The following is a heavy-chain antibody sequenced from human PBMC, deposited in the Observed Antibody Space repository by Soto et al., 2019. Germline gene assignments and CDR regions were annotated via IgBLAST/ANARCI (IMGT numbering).Heavy chain of an antibody. J-gene: IGHJ4*02. Sequence: GASVKGYCKASGYTFSDYYIHWVRQDLGQGLEWMGWINPNSGGTKYAPKFQGGVTMTRDTSITTAYMELSRLRSGDTAVYYCAREPATAKPEGVDFWGQGTLVTVSS. V-gene: IGHV1-2*02. CDR3: AREPATAKPEGVDF. CDR2: INPNSGGT. D-gene: IGHD1-1*01. CDR1: GYTFSDYY.